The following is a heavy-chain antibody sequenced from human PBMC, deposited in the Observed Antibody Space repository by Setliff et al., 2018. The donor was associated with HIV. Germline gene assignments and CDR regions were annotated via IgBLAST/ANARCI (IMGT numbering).Heavy chain of an antibody. CDR1: GFTFSSYW. CDR2: INEDGSDK. D-gene: IGHD2-15*01. V-gene: IGHV3-7*01. CDR3: AIGGFDY. Sequence: GGSLRLSCAASGFTFSSYWMSWVRQAPGKGLEWVANINEDGSDKFYVDSIKGRFTISRDDAENSLYLQMNSLGPEDTAVYYCAIGGFDYWGQGTLVTVSS. J-gene: IGHJ4*02.